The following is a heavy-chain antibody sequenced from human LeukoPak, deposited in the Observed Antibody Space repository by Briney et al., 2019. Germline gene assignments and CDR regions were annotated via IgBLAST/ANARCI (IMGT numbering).Heavy chain of an antibody. V-gene: IGHV4-59*01. Sequence: SETLSLTCSISGAYITSYSWSWIRQPPGEALEWIGCVYERGNTDFNPSPKSRVTISRDASRNQFSLHLNSVTAADTALYYCARDGVNYYGSGNWFDPWGLGTLVTVSS. CDR2: VYERGNT. D-gene: IGHD3-10*01. CDR3: ARDGVNYYGSGNWFDP. J-gene: IGHJ5*02. CDR1: GAYITSYS.